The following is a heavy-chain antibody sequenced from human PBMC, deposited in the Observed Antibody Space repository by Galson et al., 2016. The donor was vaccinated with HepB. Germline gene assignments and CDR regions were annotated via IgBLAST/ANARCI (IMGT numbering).Heavy chain of an antibody. D-gene: IGHD1-26*01. CDR2: MYYSGTT. Sequence: SETLSLTCTVSGGSISSGGHYWTWIRQHPVKGLEWIGNMYYSGTTYYNPSLKSRVTISLDTSNNQFSLKLSSVTAADTAVYYCSGRDGGMGTTMLDYWGQGTLVTVSS. V-gene: IGHV4-39*01. CDR1: GGSISSGGHY. J-gene: IGHJ4*02. CDR3: SGRDGGMGTTMLDY.